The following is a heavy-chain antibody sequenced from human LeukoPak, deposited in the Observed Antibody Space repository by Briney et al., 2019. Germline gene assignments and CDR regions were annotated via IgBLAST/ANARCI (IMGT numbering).Heavy chain of an antibody. V-gene: IGHV1-69*13. CDR3: ASRPNPQNVGYCSSTSCYYSY. CDR2: VIPIFGTA. D-gene: IGHD2-2*01. CDR1: GYTFTSYC. J-gene: IGHJ4*02. Sequence: AVKVSCKASGYTFTSYCISWVRQAPGQGLEWMGWVIPIFGTANYAQKFQGRVTITADESTSTAYMELSSLRSEDTAVYYCASRPNPQNVGYCSSTSCYYSYWGQGTLVTVSS.